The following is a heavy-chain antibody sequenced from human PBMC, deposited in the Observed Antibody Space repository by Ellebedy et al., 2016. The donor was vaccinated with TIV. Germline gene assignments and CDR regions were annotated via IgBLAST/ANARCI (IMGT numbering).Heavy chain of an antibody. D-gene: IGHD2-8*01. CDR1: GGTFSNYA. Sequence: AASVKVSCKASGGTFSNYAISWVRQAPGQGLEWMGRIIPILGIPNYAQKFQGRVTITADKSTSTAYMELSSLRSEDTAVYYCARGSCTNGVCYLSDAFDIWGQGTMVTVSS. CDR3: ARGSCTNGVCYLSDAFDI. J-gene: IGHJ3*02. V-gene: IGHV1-69*04. CDR2: IIPILGIP.